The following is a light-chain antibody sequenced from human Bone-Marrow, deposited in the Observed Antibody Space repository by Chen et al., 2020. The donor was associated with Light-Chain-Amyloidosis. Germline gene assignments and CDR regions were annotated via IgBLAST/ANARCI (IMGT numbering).Light chain of an antibody. CDR3: SSYAGTYTWV. CDR1: SSDVGAYTY. J-gene: IGLJ3*02. V-gene: IGLV2-11*01. Sequence: QSALTQHRSVSGSLGRSVPISCTGTSSDVGAYTYVSWYQQHPGKAPKLIIYDVNKRPSGVPDRFSGSQSGSTASLTISRLQADDESDYFCSSYAGTYTWVFGGGTKLTVL. CDR2: DVN.